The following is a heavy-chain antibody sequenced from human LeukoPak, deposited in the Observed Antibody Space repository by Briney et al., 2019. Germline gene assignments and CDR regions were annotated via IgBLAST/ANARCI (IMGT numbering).Heavy chain of an antibody. Sequence: GGSLRLSCAASGFTFSSYGMHWVRQAPGKGLEWVAFIRYDGSNKYYADSVKGRFTISRDNSKNTLYLQMNSLRAEDTAVYYCEEGDGGATNYWGQGTLVTVSS. D-gene: IGHD3-16*01. CDR2: IRYDGSNK. V-gene: IGHV3-30*02. CDR1: GFTFSSYG. J-gene: IGHJ4*02. CDR3: EEGDGGATNY.